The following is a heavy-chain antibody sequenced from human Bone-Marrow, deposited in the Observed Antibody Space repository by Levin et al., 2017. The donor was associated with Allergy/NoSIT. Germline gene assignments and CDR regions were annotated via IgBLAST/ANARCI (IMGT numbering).Heavy chain of an antibody. Sequence: GESLKISCAASGFTFETYAMHWVRQAPGKGLEWVAVILNDGSTKYYADSVKGRITISRDNSKNTLSLQMSSLRPEDTAVYYCAREGYGFPRAFDYWGQGTLVTVSS. V-gene: IGHV3-30-3*01. CDR1: GFTFETYA. CDR3: AREGYGFPRAFDY. D-gene: IGHD5-18*01. CDR2: ILNDGSTK. J-gene: IGHJ4*02.